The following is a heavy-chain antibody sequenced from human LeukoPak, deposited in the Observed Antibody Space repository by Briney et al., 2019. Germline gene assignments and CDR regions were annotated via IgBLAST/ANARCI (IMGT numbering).Heavy chain of an antibody. V-gene: IGHV3-7*01. CDR3: ARDKGAGENFDY. D-gene: IGHD3-10*01. J-gene: IGHJ4*02. CDR1: GFTFSNYW. Sequence: PGGSLRLSCAASGFTFSNYWMSWVRQAPGKGREWVANIKQDGSEKYYVDSVKGRFTIYRDNAKNSLYLQMNSLRAEDTAVYYCARDKGAGENFDYWGQGALVTVSS. CDR2: IKQDGSEK.